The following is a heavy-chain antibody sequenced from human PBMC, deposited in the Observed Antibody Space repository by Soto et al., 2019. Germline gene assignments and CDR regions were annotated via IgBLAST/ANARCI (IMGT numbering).Heavy chain of an antibody. J-gene: IGHJ4*02. CDR2: IIPILGIA. D-gene: IGHD3-22*01. V-gene: IGHV1-69*04. Sequence: ASVKVSCKASGYTFTSYDISWVRQAPGQGLEWMGRIIPILGIANYAQKFQGRVTITADKSTSTAYMELSSLRSEDTAVYYCARILGYYDSSGYGFDYWGQGTLVTVSS. CDR3: ARILGYYDSSGYGFDY. CDR1: GYTFTSYD.